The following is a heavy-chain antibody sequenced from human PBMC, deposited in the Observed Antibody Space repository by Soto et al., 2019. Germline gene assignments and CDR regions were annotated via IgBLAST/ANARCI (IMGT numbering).Heavy chain of an antibody. D-gene: IGHD2-15*01. CDR1: GFTFSSYS. Sequence: VQLVESGGGLVKPGGSLRLSCAASGFTFSSYSMNWVRQAPGKGLEWVSSISSSSSYIYYADSVKGRFTISRDNAKNSLYLQMNSLRAEDTAVYYCARDTCSGRSCRDRSDYWGQGTLVTVSS. CDR3: ARDTCSGRSCRDRSDY. CDR2: ISSSSSYI. V-gene: IGHV3-21*01. J-gene: IGHJ4*02.